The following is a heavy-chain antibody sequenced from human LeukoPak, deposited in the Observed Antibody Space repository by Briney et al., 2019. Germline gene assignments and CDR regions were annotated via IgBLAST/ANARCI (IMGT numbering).Heavy chain of an antibody. CDR3: ARDRAYSYAFDY. V-gene: IGHV4-4*07. J-gene: IGHJ4*02. D-gene: IGHD5-18*01. CDR2: IYTSGST. CDR1: GGSISSYY. Sequence: PSETLSLTCTVSGGSISSYYWSWSRQPAGKGLEWIGRIYTSGSTNYNPSLKSRVTISIDTSKNQFSLKLNSVTAADTAVYYCARDRAYSYAFDYWGQGTLVTVSS.